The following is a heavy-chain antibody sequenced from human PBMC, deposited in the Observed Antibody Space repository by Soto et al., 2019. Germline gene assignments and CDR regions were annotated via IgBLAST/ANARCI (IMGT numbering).Heavy chain of an antibody. CDR1: GYTFRSFT. V-gene: IGHV3-21*01. CDR2: ISSNSAYI. J-gene: IGHJ5*02. CDR3: TRDASRDSSARGWFDP. D-gene: IGHD6-13*01. Sequence: GGALRLSCADSGYTFRSFTMKWVRQAPGKGLEWVSTISSNSAYIYYTDALRGRFTISRDNAKNSLHLQMNSLRAEDTAVYYCTRDASRDSSARGWFDPWGPGTLVTVSS.